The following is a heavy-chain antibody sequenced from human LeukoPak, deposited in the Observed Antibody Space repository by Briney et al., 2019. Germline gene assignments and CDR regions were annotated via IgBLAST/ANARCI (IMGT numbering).Heavy chain of an antibody. Sequence: GGSLRLSCAASGFTFSSSWMSWVRQAPGKGLEWVANIKQDGSEKYYVGSVKGRFTISRDNAKNSLYLQMDSLRAEDTAVYYCARDGPYSTSSTHPPWGQGTLVTVSS. V-gene: IGHV3-7*03. CDR2: IKQDGSEK. J-gene: IGHJ5*02. CDR3: ARDGPYSTSSTHPP. CDR1: GFTFSSSW. D-gene: IGHD6-6*01.